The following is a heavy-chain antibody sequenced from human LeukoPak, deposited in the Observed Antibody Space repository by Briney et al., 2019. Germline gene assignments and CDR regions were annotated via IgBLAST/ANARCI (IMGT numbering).Heavy chain of an antibody. J-gene: IGHJ4*02. CDR2: IIPIFGTA. CDR1: GGTFSSYA. V-gene: IGHV1-69*06. Sequence: GASVKVSCKASGGTFSSYAISWVRQAPGQGLEWMGGIIPIFGTANYAQKFQGRVTITADKSTGTAYMELNSLRAEDTAVYYCARDRDDYGDYGLDYWGQGTLVTVSS. D-gene: IGHD4-17*01. CDR3: ARDRDDYGDYGLDY.